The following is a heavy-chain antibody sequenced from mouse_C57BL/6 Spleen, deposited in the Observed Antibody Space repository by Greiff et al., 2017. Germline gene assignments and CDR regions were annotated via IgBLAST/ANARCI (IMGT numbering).Heavy chain of an antibody. CDR1: GYSITSGYY. CDR3: ARGEVYYDYDSAWFAY. D-gene: IGHD2-4*01. CDR2: ISYDGSN. Sequence: EVKVEESGPGLVKPSQSLSLTCSVTGYSITSGYYWNWIRQFPGNKLEWMGYISYDGSNNYNPSLKNRISITRDTSKNQFFLKLNSVTTEDTATYYCARGEVYYDYDSAWFAYWGQGTLVTVSA. J-gene: IGHJ3*01. V-gene: IGHV3-6*01.